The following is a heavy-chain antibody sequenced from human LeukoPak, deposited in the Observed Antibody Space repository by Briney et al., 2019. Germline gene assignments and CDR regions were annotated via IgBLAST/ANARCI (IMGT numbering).Heavy chain of an antibody. D-gene: IGHD1-26*01. Sequence: ASVKVSCKASGYVFTSYGINWVRQATGQGLEWMGWMDPQNGNTGSAQKFRGRVTMTRDTSMSTAYMELSSLTSEDTAVYYCVRGLYSGDKITEFDPWGQGTLVTVSS. J-gene: IGHJ5*02. V-gene: IGHV1-8*01. CDR3: VRGLYSGDKITEFDP. CDR1: GYVFTSYG. CDR2: MDPQNGNT.